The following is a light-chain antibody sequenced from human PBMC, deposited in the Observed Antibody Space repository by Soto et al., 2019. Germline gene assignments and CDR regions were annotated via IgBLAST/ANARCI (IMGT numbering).Light chain of an antibody. V-gene: IGKV3D-15*01. CDR1: QNVSSN. CDR2: DAS. Sequence: EIGMTQSPVTLSVSPGERATLSWGASQNVSSNLAWYQQKPGQAPRLLIHDASSRATGIPARFSGSGYGTDFNLTISSLQTEDFATYYCQQSYSSPPTFGQGTKVDIK. CDR3: QQSYSSPPT. J-gene: IGKJ1*01.